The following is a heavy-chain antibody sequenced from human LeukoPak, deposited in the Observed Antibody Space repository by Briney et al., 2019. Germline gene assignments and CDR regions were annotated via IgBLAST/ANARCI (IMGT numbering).Heavy chain of an antibody. J-gene: IGHJ4*02. CDR2: IYYSGST. CDR3: ASQLGPGGTAMVYYFDY. V-gene: IGHV4-31*03. CDR1: GGSISSGGYY. Sequence: SETLSLTCTVSGGSISSGGYYWSWIRQHPGKGLEWIGYIYYSGSTYYNPSLKSRVTISVDTSKNRFSLKLSSVTAADTAVYYCASQLGPGGTAMVYYFDYWGQGTLVTVSS. D-gene: IGHD5-18*01.